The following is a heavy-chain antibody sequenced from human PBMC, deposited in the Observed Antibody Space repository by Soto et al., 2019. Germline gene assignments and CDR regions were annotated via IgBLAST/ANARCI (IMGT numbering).Heavy chain of an antibody. V-gene: IGHV4-59*02. CDR3: ARAPTYSYGSGTPYYFYAMDV. CDR2: IYNSGST. Sequence: PSQTLSLPCTLSRDSVSRYYCNWIRQPPGKRLEWIGYIYNSGSTNYHPSLKSRVTISVDTSKNQFSLTLTSMTAADTALSYCARAPTYSYGSGTPYYFYAMDVWGQGTSVTVSS. J-gene: IGHJ6*02. D-gene: IGHD3-10*01. CDR1: RDSVSRYY.